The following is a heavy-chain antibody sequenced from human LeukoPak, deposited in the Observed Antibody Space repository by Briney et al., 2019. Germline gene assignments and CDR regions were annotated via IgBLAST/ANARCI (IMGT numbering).Heavy chain of an antibody. CDR1: GGSIRSDY. Sequence: SETLSLTCSVSGGSIRSDYWSWIRQPPGKGLEWIGYVHHSGTTNYNPSLKSRVTISVDTSKNQFSLQLISVTAADTAVYYCARDYYGGNPGYYFDYWGQGTLVTVSS. CDR3: ARDYYGGNPGYYFDY. J-gene: IGHJ4*02. V-gene: IGHV4-59*12. D-gene: IGHD4-23*01. CDR2: VHHSGTT.